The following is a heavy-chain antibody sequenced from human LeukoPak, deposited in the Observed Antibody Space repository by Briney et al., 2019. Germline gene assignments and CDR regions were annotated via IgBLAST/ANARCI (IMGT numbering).Heavy chain of an antibody. J-gene: IGHJ3*01. CDR1: GGSISSYY. V-gene: IGHV4-59*12. CDR3: ARKYCSTTSCSYGFDV. Sequence: SETLSLTCTVSGGSISSYYWSWIRQPPGKGLEWIGYIYYSGSTNYNPSLGSRVTISVDASKNQFSLKLNSVTAADTAVYFCARKYCSTTSCSYGFDVWGQGTMVTVSS. CDR2: IYYSGST. D-gene: IGHD2-2*01.